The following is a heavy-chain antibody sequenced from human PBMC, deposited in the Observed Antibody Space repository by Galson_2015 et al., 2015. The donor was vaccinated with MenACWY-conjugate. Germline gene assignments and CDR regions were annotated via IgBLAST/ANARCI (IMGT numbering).Heavy chain of an antibody. CDR2: ISGSGGST. Sequence: SLRLSCAASGFTFSSYAMTWVRQAPGKGLEWVSTISGSGGSTYYADSVKGRFTISRDNSKNTLFLQMTSLRVEDTALYYCTRDPYSGSNYFDYWGQGTLVTVSS. CDR3: TRDPYSGSNYFDY. J-gene: IGHJ4*02. CDR1: GFTFSSYA. V-gene: IGHV3-23*01. D-gene: IGHD6-19*01.